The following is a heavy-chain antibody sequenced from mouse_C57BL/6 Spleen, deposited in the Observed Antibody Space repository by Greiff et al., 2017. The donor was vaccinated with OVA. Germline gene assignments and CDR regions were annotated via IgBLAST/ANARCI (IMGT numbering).Heavy chain of an antibody. CDR1: GYTFTSYW. Sequence: QVQLQQSGAELVKPGASVKMSCKASGYTFTSYWITWVKQRPGQGLEWIGDIYPGSGSTNYNEKFKSKATLTVDTSSSTAYMQLSSLTSEDSAVYYCARGYGKGDYFDYWGQGTTLTVSS. D-gene: IGHD1-1*01. J-gene: IGHJ2*01. V-gene: IGHV1-55*01. CDR2: IYPGSGST. CDR3: ARGYGKGDYFDY.